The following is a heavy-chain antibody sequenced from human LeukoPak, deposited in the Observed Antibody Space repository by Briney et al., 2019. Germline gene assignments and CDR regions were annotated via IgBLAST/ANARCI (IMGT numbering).Heavy chain of an antibody. D-gene: IGHD5-12*01. V-gene: IGHV4-59*01. Sequence: PSETLSLTCTVSGGSISSYYWGWIRQPPGKGLEWIGYIYYSGSTNYNPSLKSRVTISVDTSKNQFSLKLSSVTAADTAVYYCAVDDSGYDYGAFDIWGQGTMVTVSS. CDR3: AVDDSGYDYGAFDI. J-gene: IGHJ3*02. CDR1: GGSISSYY. CDR2: IYYSGST.